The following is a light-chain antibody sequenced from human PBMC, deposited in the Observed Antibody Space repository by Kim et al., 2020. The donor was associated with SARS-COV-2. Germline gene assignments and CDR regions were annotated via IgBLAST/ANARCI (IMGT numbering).Light chain of an antibody. CDR1: NLERVN. V-gene: IGLV3-21*04. J-gene: IGLJ2*01. Sequence: PGGTARYTCGGDNLERVNVHRYQQRPGLAPVLVIFYDSNRPSGIPDRFSGSNSGNTATLTISRVEAGDEADFYCQVWDSTSGETIFGGGTQLTVL. CDR3: QVWDSTSGETI. CDR2: YDS.